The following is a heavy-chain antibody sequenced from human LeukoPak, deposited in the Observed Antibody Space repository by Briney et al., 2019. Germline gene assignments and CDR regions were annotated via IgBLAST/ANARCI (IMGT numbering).Heavy chain of an antibody. CDR2: ISGSGGSK. Sequence: GGSLRLSCTAPGFTFSSYAMSWVRQAPGKGLEWVSAISGSGGSKYYADSVKGRFTISRDNSKNTIYLQMNSLRGEDTAVYYCAEGRSTWYDDAFDIWGQGTMVTVSS. V-gene: IGHV3-23*01. CDR3: AEGRSTWYDDAFDI. CDR1: GFTFSSYA. J-gene: IGHJ3*02. D-gene: IGHD1-1*01.